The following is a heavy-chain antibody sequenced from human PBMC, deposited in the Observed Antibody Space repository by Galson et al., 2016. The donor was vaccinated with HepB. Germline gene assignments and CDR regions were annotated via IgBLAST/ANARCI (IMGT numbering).Heavy chain of an antibody. V-gene: IGHV3-33*01. J-gene: IGHJ4*02. Sequence: SLRLSCAASGFTFSNYGMHWVRQAPGKGLEWVAVIWYYGSKKYYADSVKGRFTVSRDNSKNTLYLQMNSLRTEDTAVYYCARDDSRDGYNFDYWGQGTLVTVSS. CDR3: ARDDSRDGYNFDY. D-gene: IGHD5-24*01. CDR2: IWYYGSKK. CDR1: GFTFSNYG.